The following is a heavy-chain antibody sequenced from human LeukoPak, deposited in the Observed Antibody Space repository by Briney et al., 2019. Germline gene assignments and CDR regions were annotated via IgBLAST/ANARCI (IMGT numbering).Heavy chain of an antibody. CDR2: INHSGST. D-gene: IGHD3-22*01. CDR1: GGSFSGYY. J-gene: IGHJ4*02. V-gene: IGHV4-34*01. Sequence: PSETLSLTCAVYGGSFSGYYWSWIRQPPGKGLEWIGEINHSGSTNYNPSLKSRVTISVDRSKNQFSLKLSSVTAADTAVYYCARALRGNYYDSSGYAFDYWGQGTLVTVSS. CDR3: ARALRGNYYDSSGYAFDY.